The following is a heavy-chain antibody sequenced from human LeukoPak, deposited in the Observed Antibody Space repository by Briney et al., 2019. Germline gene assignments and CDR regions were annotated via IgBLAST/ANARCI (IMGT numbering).Heavy chain of an antibody. D-gene: IGHD4-17*01. CDR3: ARANLDHGAFYFDY. Sequence: ASVKVSCKASGYTFTGYYMHWVRQAPGQGLEWMGRINPNSGGTNYAQKFQGRVTMTRDTSISTAYMELSRLRSDDTAMYYCARANLDHGAFYFDYWGQGTLVTVSS. CDR1: GYTFTGYY. J-gene: IGHJ4*02. CDR2: INPNSGGT. V-gene: IGHV1-2*06.